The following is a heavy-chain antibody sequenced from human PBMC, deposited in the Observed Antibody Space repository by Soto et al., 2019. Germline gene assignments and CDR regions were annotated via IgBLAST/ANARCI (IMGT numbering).Heavy chain of an antibody. CDR2: ISGSGGST. V-gene: IGHV3-23*01. CDR3: AKDKYYDFWSGYLGPNFDY. Sequence: GGSLRLSCAASGFTFSSYAMSWVRQAPGKGLEWVSAISGSGGSTYYADSVKGRFTISRDNSKNTLYLQMNSLRAEDTAVYYCAKDKYYDFWSGYLGPNFDYWGQGTLVTVS. CDR1: GFTFSSYA. D-gene: IGHD3-3*01. J-gene: IGHJ4*02.